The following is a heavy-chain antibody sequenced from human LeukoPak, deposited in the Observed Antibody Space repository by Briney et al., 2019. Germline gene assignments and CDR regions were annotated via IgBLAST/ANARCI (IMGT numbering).Heavy chain of an antibody. V-gene: IGHV4-59*01. Sequence: SETLSLTCTVSGGSISSYYWSWIRQPPGKGLEWIGYIYYSGSTNYNPSLKSRVTISVDTSKNQFSLKLSSVTAADTAVYYCAREVLFWSGTYYYYYGMDVWGQGTTVTVSS. D-gene: IGHD3-3*01. J-gene: IGHJ6*02. CDR1: GGSISSYY. CDR2: IYYSGST. CDR3: AREVLFWSGTYYYYYGMDV.